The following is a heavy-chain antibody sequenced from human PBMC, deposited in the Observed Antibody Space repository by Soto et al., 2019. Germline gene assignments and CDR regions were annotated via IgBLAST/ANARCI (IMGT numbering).Heavy chain of an antibody. V-gene: IGHV4-38-2*02. Sequence: SETLSLTCAVSGYSISIGYYWGWIRQPPGKGLEWIGSIYHSGSTYYNPSLKSRVTISVDTSKNQFSLKLSSVTAADTAVYYCARDHAIVATPAYYFDYWGQGTLVTVSS. CDR2: IYHSGST. D-gene: IGHD5-12*01. J-gene: IGHJ4*02. CDR3: ARDHAIVATPAYYFDY. CDR1: GYSISIGYY.